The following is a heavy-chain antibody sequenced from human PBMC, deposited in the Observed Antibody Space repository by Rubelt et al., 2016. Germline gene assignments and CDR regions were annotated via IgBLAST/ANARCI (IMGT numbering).Heavy chain of an antibody. CDR2: ISSSSSTI. Sequence: EVQLVESGGGLVQPGGSLRLSCAASGFTFSSYSMTWVRQAPGKGLAWVSYISSSSSTIYYADSVKGRFTISRDNAKNSLYLQMNSLRDEDTAVYYCATQGYCSSTSCYGAYWGQGTLVTVSS. V-gene: IGHV3-48*02. J-gene: IGHJ4*02. D-gene: IGHD2-2*01. CDR1: GFTFSSYS. CDR3: ATQGYCSSTSCYGAY.